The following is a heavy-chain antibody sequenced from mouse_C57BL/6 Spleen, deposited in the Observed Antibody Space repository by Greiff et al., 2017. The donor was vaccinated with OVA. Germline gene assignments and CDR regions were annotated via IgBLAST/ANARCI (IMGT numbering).Heavy chain of an antibody. D-gene: IGHD2-1*01. CDR1: GYTFTSYW. V-gene: IGHV1-69*01. CDR3: ARYYGNSYGMDY. Sequence: VQLQQPGAELVMPGASVKLSCKASGYTFTSYWMHWVKQRPGQGLEWIGEIDPSDSYTNYNQKFKGKSTLTVDKSSSTAYMQLSSLTSEDSAVYYCARYYGNSYGMDYWGQGTSVTVSS. CDR2: IDPSDSYT. J-gene: IGHJ4*01.